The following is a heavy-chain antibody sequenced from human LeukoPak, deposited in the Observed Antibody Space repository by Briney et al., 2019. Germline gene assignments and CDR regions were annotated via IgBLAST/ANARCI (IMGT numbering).Heavy chain of an antibody. Sequence: GGSLRLSCAASGFTLRSYSMNWVRQAPGKGLEWVSSISDSDNSMYYANSVKGRFTISRDNTKNSLYLQMNSLRAEDTAVYYCAREAEEAFDIWGQGTMVTVSS. CDR3: AREAEEAFDI. D-gene: IGHD1-14*01. V-gene: IGHV3-21*01. CDR2: ISDSDNSM. CDR1: GFTLRSYS. J-gene: IGHJ3*02.